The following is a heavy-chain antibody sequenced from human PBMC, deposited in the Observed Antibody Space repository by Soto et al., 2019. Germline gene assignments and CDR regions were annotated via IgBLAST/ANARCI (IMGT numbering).Heavy chain of an antibody. D-gene: IGHD3-3*01. CDR3: ARARGITIFGVGGYYMDV. CDR1: GGSISSYY. V-gene: IGHV4-59*01. CDR2: IYYSGST. Sequence: PSEILSLTCTVSGGSISSYYWSWIRQPPGKGLEWIGYIYYSGSTNYNPSLKSRVTISVDTSKNQFSLKLSSVTAADTAVYYCARARGITIFGVGGYYMDVWGKGTTVTVSS. J-gene: IGHJ6*03.